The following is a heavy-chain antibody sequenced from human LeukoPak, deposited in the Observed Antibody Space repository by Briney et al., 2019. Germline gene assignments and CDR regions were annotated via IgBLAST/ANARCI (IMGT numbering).Heavy chain of an antibody. J-gene: IGHJ6*03. D-gene: IGHD3-16*01. CDR1: GGSISSYY. CDR3: ARGGEATYYYYYMDV. CDR2: IYYSGST. Sequence: PSETLSLTCTVSGGSISSYYWSWIRQPPGKGLEWVGYIYYSGSTNYNPSLKSRVTISVDTSKNQFPLKLSSVTAADTAVYYCARGGEATYYYYYMDVWGKGTTVTVSS. V-gene: IGHV4-59*01.